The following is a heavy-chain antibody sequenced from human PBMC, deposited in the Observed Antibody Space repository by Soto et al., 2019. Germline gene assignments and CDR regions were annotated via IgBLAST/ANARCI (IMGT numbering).Heavy chain of an antibody. CDR1: GFIFSNYA. Sequence: PGGSLRLSCAASGFIFSNYAMTWVRQAPGKGPEWVSTFTSGGSTYYRGTVKGRFTISRDNSKNTLYLQMNSLRAEDTAVYYCARTDKYNSQSSGWANRFDYWGQGTLVTVSS. D-gene: IGHD6-19*01. J-gene: IGHJ4*02. CDR2: FTSGGST. V-gene: IGHV3-23*01. CDR3: ARTDKYNSQSSGWANRFDY.